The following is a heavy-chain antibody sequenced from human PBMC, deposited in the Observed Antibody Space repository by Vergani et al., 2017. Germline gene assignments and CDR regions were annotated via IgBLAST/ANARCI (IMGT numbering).Heavy chain of an antibody. CDR2: FDPEDGET. V-gene: IGHV1-24*01. CDR3: AREIRDGYNLRAYWYFDL. CDR1: GYTLTELS. Sequence: QVQLVQSGAEVKKPGASVKVSCKVSGYTLTELSMHWVRQAPGKGLEWMGGFDPEDGETIYAQKFQGRVTITADKSTSTAYMELSSLRSEDTAVYYCAREIRDGYNLRAYWYFDLWGRGTLVTVSS. D-gene: IGHD5-24*01. J-gene: IGHJ2*01.